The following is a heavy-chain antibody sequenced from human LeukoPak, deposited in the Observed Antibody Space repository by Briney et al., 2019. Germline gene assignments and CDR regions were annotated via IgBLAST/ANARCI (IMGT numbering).Heavy chain of an antibody. CDR3: ARADDYYGSGSPQVFDY. Sequence: SQTLSLTCAISGDSVSSNSAAWNWIRQSPSRGLEWLGRTYYRSKWYNDYAVSVKSRITINPDTSKNQFSLQLNSVTPEDTAVYYCARADDYYGSGSPQVFDYWGQGTLVTVSS. D-gene: IGHD3-10*01. J-gene: IGHJ4*02. CDR1: GDSVSSNSAA. CDR2: TYYRSKWYN. V-gene: IGHV6-1*01.